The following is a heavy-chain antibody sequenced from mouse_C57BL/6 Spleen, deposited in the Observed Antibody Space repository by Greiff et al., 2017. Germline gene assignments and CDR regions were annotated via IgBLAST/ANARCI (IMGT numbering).Heavy chain of an antibody. Sequence: QVQLQQPGAELVRPGSSVKLSCKASGYTFTSYWMHWVKQRPIQGLEWIGNIDPSDSETNYNQKFKDKATLTVDKSSSTAYMQLSSLTSEDSAVYYCARADYDYDIAYWGQGTLVTVSA. V-gene: IGHV1-52*01. CDR2: IDPSDSET. J-gene: IGHJ3*01. CDR3: ARADYDYDIAY. D-gene: IGHD2-4*01. CDR1: GYTFTSYW.